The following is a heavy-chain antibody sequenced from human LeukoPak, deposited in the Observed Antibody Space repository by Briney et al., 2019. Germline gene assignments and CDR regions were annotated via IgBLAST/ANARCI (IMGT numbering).Heavy chain of an antibody. CDR3: ARGVGSEGPTIRGFDY. J-gene: IGHJ4*02. CDR2: INRDGSRT. V-gene: IGHV3-74*01. Sequence: GGSLRLSSAASGFAFCASRLYWVRQAPGKGLVWVSSINRDGSRTYYADSVKGRFTISRDNAKNTLYLQMNSLRAEDTAMSYCARGVGSEGPTIRGFDYWGQGTLVTVSS. D-gene: IGHD1-26*01. CDR1: GFAFCASR.